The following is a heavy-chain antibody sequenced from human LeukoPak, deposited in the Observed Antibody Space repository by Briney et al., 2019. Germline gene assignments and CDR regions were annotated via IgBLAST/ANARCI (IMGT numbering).Heavy chain of an antibody. D-gene: IGHD2-2*02. Sequence: SETLSLTCAVYGGSFSGYYWSWIRQPPGKGLEWIGEINHSGSTNYNPSLKSRVTISVDTSKNQFSLKLSSVTAADTAVYYCARETPAAIIDYWGQGTLVTVSS. CDR1: GGSFSGYY. CDR2: INHSGST. V-gene: IGHV4-34*01. CDR3: ARETPAAIIDY. J-gene: IGHJ4*02.